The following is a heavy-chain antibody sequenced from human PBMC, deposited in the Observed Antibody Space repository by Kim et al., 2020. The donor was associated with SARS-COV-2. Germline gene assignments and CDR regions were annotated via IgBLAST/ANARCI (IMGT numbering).Heavy chain of an antibody. D-gene: IGHD3-22*01. CDR1: GLTFSTYT. CDR3: VKEGPYFYDA. J-gene: IGHJ5*02. CDR2: IDYNGGST. Sequence: GGYLRLSCSASGLTFSTYTMHWVRQAPGKGLEYVSSIDYNGGSTYYADSVKGRFTISRDNSKNTLYLQMTSLRIEDTAVYYCVKEGPYFYDAWGQGTLVTVSS. V-gene: IGHV3-64D*09.